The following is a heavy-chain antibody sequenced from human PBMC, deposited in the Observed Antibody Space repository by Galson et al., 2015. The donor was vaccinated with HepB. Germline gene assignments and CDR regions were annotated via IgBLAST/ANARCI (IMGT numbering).Heavy chain of an antibody. V-gene: IGHV3-30-3*01. J-gene: IGHJ6*02. D-gene: IGHD4-17*01. CDR3: ARDLGKGYGDYPLQTYYYYYGMDV. Sequence: SLRLSCAASGFTFSSYAMHWVRQAPGKGLEWVAVISYDGSNKYYADSVKGRFTISRDNSKNTLYLQMNSLRAEDTAVYYCARDLGKGYGDYPLQTYYYYYGMDVWGQGTTVTVSS. CDR2: ISYDGSNK. CDR1: GFTFSSYA.